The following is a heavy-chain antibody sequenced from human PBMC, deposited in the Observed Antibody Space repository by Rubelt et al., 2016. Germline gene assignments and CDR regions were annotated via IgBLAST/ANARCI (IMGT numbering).Heavy chain of an antibody. J-gene: IGHJ4*02. Sequence: QVQLVQSGAEVKKPGASVKVSCKASGYTFTSYGISWVRQAPGQGLEWMGWISAYNGNTNYAQKVQGRVTVTTDTSTGTAYMELRSLRSDGTAVYYCARDLPPFRRYNWNFPLDYWGQGTLVTVSS. CDR1: GYTFTSYG. V-gene: IGHV1-18*01. CDR3: ARDLPPFRRYNWNFPLDY. CDR2: ISAYNGNT. D-gene: IGHD1-7*01.